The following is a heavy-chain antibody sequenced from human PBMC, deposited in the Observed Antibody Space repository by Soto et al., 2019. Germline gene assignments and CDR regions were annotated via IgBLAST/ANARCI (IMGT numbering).Heavy chain of an antibody. CDR2: MSPNSDNT. J-gene: IGHJ5*02. V-gene: IGHV1-8*01. CDR1: GYTFTTYD. D-gene: IGHD4-17*01. CDR3: ATDYGGNSGWFDP. Sequence: ASVKVSCKASGYTFTTYDLNWVRQAAGQGLEWLGWMSPNSDNTGYAQKFQGIVTMTRYTSISTAYMELSGLTSEDTAVYYCATDYGGNSGWFDPWGQGTLVTVSS.